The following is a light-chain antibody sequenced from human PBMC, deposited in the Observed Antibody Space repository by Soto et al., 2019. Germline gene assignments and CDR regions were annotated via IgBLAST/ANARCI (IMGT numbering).Light chain of an antibody. V-gene: IGKV3-20*01. CDR3: HHYSSSPLT. CDR2: GAS. CDR1: QRVSSSS. Sequence: DIVLTQSPGTLSLSPGERATLSCRASQRVSSSSLGWYQQRPGHALRLLIYGASRTATGIPDMCSGSGSATYFTLIRSILEPEYLAYYYRHHYSSSPLTFGGGTKVEIK. J-gene: IGKJ4*01.